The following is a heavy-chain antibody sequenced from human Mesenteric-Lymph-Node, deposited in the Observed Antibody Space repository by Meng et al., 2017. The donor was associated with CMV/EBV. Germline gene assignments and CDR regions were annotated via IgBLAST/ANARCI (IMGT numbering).Heavy chain of an antibody. CDR1: GLNVTRSY. Sequence: GESLKISCAASGLNVTRSYMSWVRQAPGKGLEWVSVIYSGGASYYADSVKGRFTISRDNSKNTVFLQMNSLRSEDTAVYYCARDPDHLSSSMGDYWGPGTLVTVSS. D-gene: IGHD6-6*01. V-gene: IGHV3-66*02. J-gene: IGHJ4*02. CDR3: ARDPDHLSSSMGDY. CDR2: IYSGGAS.